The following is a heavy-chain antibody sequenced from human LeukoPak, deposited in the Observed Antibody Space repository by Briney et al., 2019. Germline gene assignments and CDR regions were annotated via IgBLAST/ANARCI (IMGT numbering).Heavy chain of an antibody. V-gene: IGHV1-18*01. Sequence: ASVKVSCKASGYSFTSYGFSWVRQAPGQGLEWMGWISPYNGNTNYAQKLQGRVTMTSGTSTSTAYMELRSLRSDDTAVYYCARANGSATFDPWGQGTLVTVS. CDR2: ISPYNGNT. J-gene: IGHJ5*02. CDR3: ARANGSATFDP. D-gene: IGHD3-10*01. CDR1: GYSFTSYG.